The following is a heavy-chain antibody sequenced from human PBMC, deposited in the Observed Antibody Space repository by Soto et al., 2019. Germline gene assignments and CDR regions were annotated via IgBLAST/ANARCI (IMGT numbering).Heavy chain of an antibody. CDR3: ARVVDPYHYGDYARTDP. D-gene: IGHD4-17*01. CDR2: IIPIFGTA. CDR1: GGTFSSYA. V-gene: IGHV1-69*12. J-gene: IGHJ5*02. Sequence: QVQLVQSGAEVKKPGSSVKVSCKASGGTFSSYAISWVRQAPGQGLEWMGGIIPIFGTANYAQKFQGRVTITAEESTSTAYMELSSLRSEDADVYYCARVVDPYHYGDYARTDPWGQGTLVTVSS.